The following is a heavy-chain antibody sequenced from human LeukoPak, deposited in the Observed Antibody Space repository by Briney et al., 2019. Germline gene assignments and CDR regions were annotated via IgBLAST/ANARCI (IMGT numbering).Heavy chain of an antibody. J-gene: IGHJ4*02. Sequence: PGGSLRLSCAASGFTFNSYAMSWVRQAPGKGLEWVSPISFSGGSTFYADSVKGRFTISRDNSKNTLYLHMNSLRAGDTALYYCAKDVEEWLEIGRVFAHWGQGTLVTVSS. D-gene: IGHD6-19*01. CDR3: AKDVEEWLEIGRVFAH. CDR1: GFTFNSYA. CDR2: ISFSGGST. V-gene: IGHV3-23*01.